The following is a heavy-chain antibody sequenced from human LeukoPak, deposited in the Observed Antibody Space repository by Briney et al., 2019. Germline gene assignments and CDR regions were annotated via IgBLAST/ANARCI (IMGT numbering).Heavy chain of an antibody. Sequence: GASVKVSCRASGCTFTSYDLNWVRQATGQGLEWMGWTNPKSGNTGYAQKFQGRVTMTRDTSISTAYMELSSLRSEDTAVYYCARVTGSIDYWGQGTLVTVSS. J-gene: IGHJ4*02. CDR3: ARVTGSIDY. CDR1: GCTFTSYD. D-gene: IGHD1-26*01. V-gene: IGHV1-8*01. CDR2: TNPKSGNT.